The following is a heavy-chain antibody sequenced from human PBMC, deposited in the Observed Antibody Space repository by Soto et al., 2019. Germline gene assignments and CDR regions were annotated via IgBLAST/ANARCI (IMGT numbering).Heavy chain of an antibody. CDR3: AKDGSWGDHYYFDN. V-gene: IGHV3-23*01. Sequence: GGSLRLSCAVSGFMFSSYAMTWVRQAPGKGLEWVSSISGSGGSTYYSDSVRGRFTISRDNSKKMLYLEMNSLKGDDTAVYYRAKDGSWGDHYYFDNWGQGTLVTVS. D-gene: IGHD2-21*02. J-gene: IGHJ4*02. CDR2: ISGSGGST. CDR1: GFMFSSYA.